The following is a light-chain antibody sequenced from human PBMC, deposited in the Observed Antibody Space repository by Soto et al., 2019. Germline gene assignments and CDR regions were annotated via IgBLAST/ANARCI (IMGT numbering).Light chain of an antibody. CDR2: RAS. J-gene: IGKJ1*01. CDR1: QNIYYN. CDR3: LQYHNLWA. V-gene: IGKV3-15*01. Sequence: IRMTQSQATVSVSPGESATLSCMASQNIYYNVAWYQHRPGQAPRLLIYRASTRAPGVPARFSGSGSGTEFTLTISSLQPEDFTVYSCLQYHNLWAFGQGTKVEI.